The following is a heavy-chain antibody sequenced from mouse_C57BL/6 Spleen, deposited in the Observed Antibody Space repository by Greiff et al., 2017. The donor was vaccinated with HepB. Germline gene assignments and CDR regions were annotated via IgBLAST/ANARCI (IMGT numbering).Heavy chain of an antibody. CDR2: IDPSDSET. Sequence: QVHVKQPGAELVRPGSSVKLSCKASGYTFTSYWMHWVKQRPIQGLEWIGNIDPSDSETHYNQKFKDKATLTVDKSSSTAYMQLSSLTSEDSAVYYCVYGSTYFDVWGTGTTVTVSS. J-gene: IGHJ1*03. CDR1: GYTFTSYW. D-gene: IGHD1-1*01. CDR3: VYGSTYFDV. V-gene: IGHV1-52*01.